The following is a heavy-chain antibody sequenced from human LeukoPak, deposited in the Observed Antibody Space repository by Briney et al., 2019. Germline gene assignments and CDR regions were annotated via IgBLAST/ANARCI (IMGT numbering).Heavy chain of an antibody. J-gene: IGHJ5*02. V-gene: IGHV1-18*01. CDR3: AGNPRYCSGGSCYEAGSPNWFDP. CDR2: ISAYNGNT. CDR1: GYTFTSYG. D-gene: IGHD2-15*01. Sequence: ASVTVACKASGYTFTSYGISWVRQAPGQGLEWMGWISAYNGNTNYAQKLQGRVTMTTDTSTSTAYMELRSLRSDDTAVYYCAGNPRYCSGGSCYEAGSPNWFDPWGQGTLVTVSS.